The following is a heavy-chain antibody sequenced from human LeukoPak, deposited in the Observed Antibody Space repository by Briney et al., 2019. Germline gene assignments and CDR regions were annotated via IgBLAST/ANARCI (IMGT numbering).Heavy chain of an antibody. V-gene: IGHV4-30-4*01. CDR1: GGSISSGDYY. J-gene: IGHJ4*02. CDR3: ARDSPMSFDY. Sequence: PSETLSLTCTVSGGSISSGDYYWRWLRQPPGKGLEWIGYIYYSGSTYYNPSLKSRVTISGDTSKNQFSLKLSSVTASDTAVYYCARDSPMSFDYWGQGTLVTVSS. D-gene: IGHD3-10*02. CDR2: IYYSGST.